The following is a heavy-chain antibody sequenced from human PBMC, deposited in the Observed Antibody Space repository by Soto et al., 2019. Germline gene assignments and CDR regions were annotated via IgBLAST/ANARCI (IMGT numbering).Heavy chain of an antibody. CDR3: ARDYRVEGGYFYGLNV. Sequence: TSETLSLTCTVSGGSMSYYYWTWIRQPPGKGLEWIGYIYYSGSTSYNPSLKSRLTISVDTSKNQFSLNLSSVTAADTAVYYCARDYRVEGGYFYGLNVWGQGTTVTVSS. D-gene: IGHD3-16*02. V-gene: IGHV4-59*01. CDR2: IYYSGST. CDR1: GGSMSYYY. J-gene: IGHJ6*02.